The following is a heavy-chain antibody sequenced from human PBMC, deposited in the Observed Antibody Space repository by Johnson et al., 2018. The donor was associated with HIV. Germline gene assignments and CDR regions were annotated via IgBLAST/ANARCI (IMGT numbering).Heavy chain of an antibody. J-gene: IGHJ3*02. CDR3: AKVLSPRPWGDDAFDI. CDR1: GFTFSTYG. V-gene: IGHV3-33*06. CDR2: IWYDGSKK. Sequence: VQLVESGGGVVQPGRSLRLSCAASGFTFSTYGMHWVRQAPGKGLERVAVIWYDGSKKYYVESVQGRFTIYRENSKNTLYLQMNSRRAEDTAVYYCAKVLSPRPWGDDAFDIWGQGTMVTVSS. D-gene: IGHD7-27*01.